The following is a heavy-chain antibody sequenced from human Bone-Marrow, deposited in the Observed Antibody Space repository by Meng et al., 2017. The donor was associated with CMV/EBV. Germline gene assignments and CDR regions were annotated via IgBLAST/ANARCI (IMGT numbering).Heavy chain of an antibody. J-gene: IGHJ6*02. CDR1: GDTFNNYA. CDR3: ARVVPASIPHYYYGMDV. CDR2: IIPILSVT. D-gene: IGHD2-2*01. V-gene: IGHV1-69*10. Sequence: SVKVSCKASGDTFNNYAISWVRQAPGQGLEWMGGIIPILSVTNYAQKFQGRVTITADKSTSSAYMELSSLRSDDTAVYYCARVVPASIPHYYYGMDVWGQGTTVTVSS.